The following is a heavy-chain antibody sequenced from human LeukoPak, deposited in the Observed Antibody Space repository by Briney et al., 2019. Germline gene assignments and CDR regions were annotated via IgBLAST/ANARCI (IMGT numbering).Heavy chain of an antibody. CDR1: GDSISSSDFS. CDR2: IYYTGIT. V-gene: IGHV4-39*01. J-gene: IGHJ5*02. D-gene: IGHD6-13*01. CDR3: ARHSSSSWNWFDP. Sequence: PSEALSLTCTVSGDSISSSDFSWGWIRQPPGKGLEWIGSIYYTGITYYNPSLKSRVTISVDTSKNQFSLKLSSVTAADTAVYYCARHSSSSWNWFDPWGQGTLVTVSS.